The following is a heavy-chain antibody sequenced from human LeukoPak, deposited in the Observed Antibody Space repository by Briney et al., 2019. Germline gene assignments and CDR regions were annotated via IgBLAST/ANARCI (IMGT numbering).Heavy chain of an antibody. CDR3: ARGAYYYED. CDR2: ISSSSSTI. J-gene: IGHJ4*02. CDR1: GFTFSSHS. V-gene: IGHV3-48*01. Sequence: GGSLRLSCAASGFTFSSHSMNWVRQAPGKGLEWVSYISSSSSTIYYADSVQGRFTISRDNAKNSLYLQMNSLRAEDMAVYYCARGAYYYEDWGQGTLVTVSS. D-gene: IGHD3-22*01.